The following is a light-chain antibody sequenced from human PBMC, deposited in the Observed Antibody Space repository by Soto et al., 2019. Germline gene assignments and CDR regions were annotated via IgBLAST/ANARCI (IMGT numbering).Light chain of an antibody. CDR2: GAS. CDR3: QQYNNWPPT. CDR1: KSVNSN. Sequence: EIVMTQSPATLSVSPGERATLSCRASKSVNSNLAWYQQKPGQAPRLLIYGASTRATGIPARFSGSGSGTEFTLNIRSLQSEDCAVYFCQQYNNWPPTFGQGTKVEIK. V-gene: IGKV3-15*01. J-gene: IGKJ1*01.